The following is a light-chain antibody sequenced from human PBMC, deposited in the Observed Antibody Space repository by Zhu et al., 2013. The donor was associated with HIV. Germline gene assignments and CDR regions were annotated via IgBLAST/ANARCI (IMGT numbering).Light chain of an antibody. Sequence: EIVLTQSPGTLPLSAGERATLSCRASQSFSNSYLAWYQQKPGQAPRLLIYGASSRATGIPDRFSGSGSGTDFTLTISRLEPEDFAVYSCQQYGHAPLTFGGGTKVEIK. CDR3: QQYGHAPLT. J-gene: IGKJ4*01. CDR1: QSFSNSY. CDR2: GAS. V-gene: IGKV3-20*01.